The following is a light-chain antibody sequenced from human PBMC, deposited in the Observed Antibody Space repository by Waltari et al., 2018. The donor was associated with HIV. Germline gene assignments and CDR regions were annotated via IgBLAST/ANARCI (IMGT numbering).Light chain of an antibody. V-gene: IGLV3-10*01. CDR1: ALPKKY. J-gene: IGLJ2*01. CDR3: YSTDNSGHHRV. CDR2: EDS. Sequence: SYELTQPPSVAVSPGQTARITCTGAALPKKYASWYQQKSGQAPVLVIYEDSKRPSGCPERFSGSSSGTTATLTISGAQVEDEADYYCYSTDNSGHHRVFGTGTKLTVL.